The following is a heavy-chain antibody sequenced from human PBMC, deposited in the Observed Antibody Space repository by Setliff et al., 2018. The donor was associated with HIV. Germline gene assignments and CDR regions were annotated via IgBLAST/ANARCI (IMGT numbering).Heavy chain of an antibody. CDR3: ARGQYRGGDYFDY. CDR2: IIPLFGTT. V-gene: IGHV1-69*06. D-gene: IGHD2-21*01. J-gene: IGHJ4*02. Sequence: SVKVSCKASGGTSVTYAINWVRQAPGQGLEWMGGIIPLFGTTNYAQKFQGRVTITADKSTSTAYMELSSLRSEDTAVYYCARGQYRGGDYFDYWGQGTLVTVSS. CDR1: GGTSVTYA.